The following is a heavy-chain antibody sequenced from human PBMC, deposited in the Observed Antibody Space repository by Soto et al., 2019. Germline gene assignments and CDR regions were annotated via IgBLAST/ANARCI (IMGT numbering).Heavy chain of an antibody. J-gene: IGHJ6*02. V-gene: IGHV1-69*06. CDR3: APLVSTIPHGNYYYGLDV. CDR1: GGTFSSDS. Sequence: QVQVVQSGAEVKKPGSSVKVSCKASGGTFSSDSISWVRQAPGQGLEWMGGIIPIFGTANYAQKFHGRVTITADKSTNTAYMELSSLRSEDTAVYYFAPLVSTIPHGNYYYGLDVWGQVTTVTVSS. CDR2: IIPIFGTA. D-gene: IGHD1-1*01.